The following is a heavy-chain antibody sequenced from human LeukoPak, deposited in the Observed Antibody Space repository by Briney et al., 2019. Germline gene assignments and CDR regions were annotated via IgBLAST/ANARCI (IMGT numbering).Heavy chain of an antibody. V-gene: IGHV1-18*01. Sequence: ASVKVSCKASGYTFTSYGISWVRQAPGQGLEWMGWISAYNGNTNCAQKLQGRVTMTTDTSTSTAYMELRSLRSDDTAVYYCARDPLNYYDSSGSNNWFDPWGQGTLVTVSS. J-gene: IGHJ5*02. D-gene: IGHD3-22*01. CDR3: ARDPLNYYDSSGSNNWFDP. CDR2: ISAYNGNT. CDR1: GYTFTSYG.